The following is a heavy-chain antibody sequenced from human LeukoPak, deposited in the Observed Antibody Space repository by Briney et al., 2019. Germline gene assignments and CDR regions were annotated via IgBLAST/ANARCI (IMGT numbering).Heavy chain of an antibody. Sequence: GASVKVSCKASGYTFTGYYVHWVRQAPGQGLEWMGWINPNSGGTNYAQKFQGRVTMTRDTSISTAYMELSRLRSDDTAVYYCARDSVGPYSSGWYGGFDYWGQGTLVTVSS. CDR3: ARDSVGPYSSGWYGGFDY. V-gene: IGHV1-2*02. D-gene: IGHD6-19*01. CDR2: INPNSGGT. CDR1: GYTFTGYY. J-gene: IGHJ4*02.